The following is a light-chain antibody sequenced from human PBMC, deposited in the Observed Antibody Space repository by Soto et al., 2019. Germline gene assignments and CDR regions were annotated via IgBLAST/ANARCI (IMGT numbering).Light chain of an antibody. V-gene: IGLV2-14*01. CDR2: DVS. CDR1: NSDVGGYNY. CDR3: SSYPASSTYV. Sequence: QSALTQPASVSGSPGQSITISCTGTNSDVGGYNYVSWYQQYPGKAPKVMIYDVSNRPSGVSNRFSGSKSGNTASLTIFGLQAEDEADYYCSSYPASSTYVFGTGTKLTVL. J-gene: IGLJ1*01.